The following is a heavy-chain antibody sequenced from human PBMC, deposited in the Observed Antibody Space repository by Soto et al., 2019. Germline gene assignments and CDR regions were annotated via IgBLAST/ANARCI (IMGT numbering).Heavy chain of an antibody. J-gene: IGHJ3*02. Sequence: TLSLTCAISGPSIHSGCYSWTSFRQPPGKGLEWIGYIYHSGSTYYNPSLKSRVTISVDRSKNQFSLKLSSVTAADTAVYYCARVWGYSYGLASDIWGQGTMVS. D-gene: IGHD5-18*01. CDR2: IYHSGST. V-gene: IGHV4-30-2*01. CDR1: GPSIHSGCYS. CDR3: ARVWGYSYGLASDI.